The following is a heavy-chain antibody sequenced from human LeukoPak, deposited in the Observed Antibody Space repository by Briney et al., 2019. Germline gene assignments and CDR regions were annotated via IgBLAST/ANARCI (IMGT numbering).Heavy chain of an antibody. CDR3: AKDLDDYGDYVEAFDI. Sequence: GGSLRLSCAASGFTFSSYAMSWVRQAPGKGLEWVSAISGSGGSTYYADSVKGRSTISRDNSKNTLYLQMNSLRAEDTAVYYCAKDLDDYGDYVEAFDIWGQGTMVTVSS. V-gene: IGHV3-23*01. D-gene: IGHD4-17*01. CDR2: ISGSGGST. J-gene: IGHJ3*02. CDR1: GFTFSSYA.